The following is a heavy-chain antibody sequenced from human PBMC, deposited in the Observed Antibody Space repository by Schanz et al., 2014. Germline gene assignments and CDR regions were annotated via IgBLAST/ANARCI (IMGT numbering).Heavy chain of an antibody. CDR2: INPSGVST. Sequence: QVQLVQSGGEVKTPGASVKVSCKASGYTFTTYSLHWVRQAPGQGLEWMGIINPSGVSTSSAQEFQGRVTVTRDTSTSTVYMELSSLRSEDTAVYYCARAAYGGYTSTPLRYWGQGTLVTVSS. J-gene: IGHJ4*02. CDR3: ARAAYGGYTSTPLRY. CDR1: GYTFTTYS. V-gene: IGHV1-46*01. D-gene: IGHD5-12*01.